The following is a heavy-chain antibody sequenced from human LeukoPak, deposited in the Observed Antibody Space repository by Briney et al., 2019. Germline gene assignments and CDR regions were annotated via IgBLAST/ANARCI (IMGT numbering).Heavy chain of an antibody. CDR2: ISSSGSAI. CDR3: ARLRKRQQLKQALDC. CDR1: GFTFSDYY. Sequence: GGSLRLSCAASGFTFSDYYMIWIRQAPGKGLEWVSHISSSGSAIYYADSVKGRFTISRDNAKNSLYLQMNSLRAEDAAVYYCARLRKRQQLKQALDCWGQGTLVTVSS. J-gene: IGHJ4*02. D-gene: IGHD5-18*01. V-gene: IGHV3-11*01.